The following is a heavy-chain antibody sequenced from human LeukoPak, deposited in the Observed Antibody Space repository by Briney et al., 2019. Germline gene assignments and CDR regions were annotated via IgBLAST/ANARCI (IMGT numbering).Heavy chain of an antibody. Sequence: GASVKVSCKASGYTFSGYYMHWVRQAPGQGLEWMGWINPNSGGTNYAQKFQGRVTMTRDTSISTAYMELSRLRSDDTAVYYCASFGDGYNWAAFDIWGQGTMVTVSS. D-gene: IGHD5-24*01. V-gene: IGHV1-2*02. CDR1: GYTFSGYY. CDR2: INPNSGGT. CDR3: ASFGDGYNWAAFDI. J-gene: IGHJ3*02.